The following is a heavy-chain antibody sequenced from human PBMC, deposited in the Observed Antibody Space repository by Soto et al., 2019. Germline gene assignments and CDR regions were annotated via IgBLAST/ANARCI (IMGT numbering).Heavy chain of an antibody. CDR2: ISGSGGST. J-gene: IGHJ4*02. CDR1: GFTFSSYA. D-gene: IGHD4-17*01. V-gene: IGHV3-23*01. CDR3: AKDPGGGDYASDY. Sequence: EVQLLESGGGLVQPGGSLRLSCAASGFTFSSYAMSWVRQAPGKGLEWVSAISGSGGSTYYADSVKGRFTISRDNSKNALYLQMTSLRAEDTAVYYCAKDPGGGDYASDYWGQGTLVTVSS.